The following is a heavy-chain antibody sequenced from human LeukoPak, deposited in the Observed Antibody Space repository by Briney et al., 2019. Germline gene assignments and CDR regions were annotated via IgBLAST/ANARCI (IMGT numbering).Heavy chain of an antibody. CDR3: ARSPRGGSTNWFDP. V-gene: IGHV3-30*03. J-gene: IGHJ5*02. CDR2: ISDDGRNK. CDR1: GFTFSKFG. Sequence: GGSLRLSCAASGFTFSKFGMHWVRQAPGKGLEWVALISDDGRNKYYADSVKGRFTISRDNSKNTLYLQMNSLRAEDTAVYYCARSPRGGSTNWFDPWGQGTLVTVSS. D-gene: IGHD3-16*01.